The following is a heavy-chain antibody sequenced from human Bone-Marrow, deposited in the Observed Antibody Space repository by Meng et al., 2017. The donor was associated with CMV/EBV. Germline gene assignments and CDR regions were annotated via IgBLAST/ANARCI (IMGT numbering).Heavy chain of an antibody. CDR2: INHSGST. D-gene: IGHD1-26*01. CDR3: AIFHSGSYWGSFDY. J-gene: IGHJ4*02. V-gene: IGHV4-34*01. Sequence: SETLSLTFAVYGGSFSGYYWSWIRQPPGKGLEWIGEINHSGSTNYNPSLKSRVTISVDTSKNQFSLQRSAVTAADTDVYYCAIFHSGSYWGSFDYWGQGTLVTVSS. CDR1: GGSFSGYY.